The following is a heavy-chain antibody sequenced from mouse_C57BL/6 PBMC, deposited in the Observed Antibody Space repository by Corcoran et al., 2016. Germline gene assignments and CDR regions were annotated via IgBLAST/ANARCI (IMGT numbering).Heavy chain of an antibody. J-gene: IGHJ3*01. D-gene: IGHD1-1*01. CDR1: GYTFTDYY. Sequence: EVQLQQSGPVLVKPGASVKMSCKASGYTFTDYYMNWVKQSHGKSLEWIGVINPYNGGTSYNQKFKGKATLTVDKSSSTAYMELNSLTSEDSAVYYCARHYGSSSWFAYWGQGTLVTVSA. CDR2: INPYNGGT. CDR3: ARHYGSSSWFAY. V-gene: IGHV1-19*01.